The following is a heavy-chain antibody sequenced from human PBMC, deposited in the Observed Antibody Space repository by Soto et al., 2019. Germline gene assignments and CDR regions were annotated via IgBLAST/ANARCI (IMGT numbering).Heavy chain of an antibody. CDR2: INQGGREK. CDR1: GFTFDNYW. CDR3: AKFGSGNYGAYALDI. Sequence: GGSLRLSCAASGFTFDNYWMSWVRQAPGKGLEWVANINQGGREKNYVDSVKGRFSISRDDAQRSHHLQMDSLRVEDTAVYYCAKFGSGNYGAYALDIWGQGTMVTVSS. D-gene: IGHD3-10*01. J-gene: IGHJ3*02. V-gene: IGHV3-7*01.